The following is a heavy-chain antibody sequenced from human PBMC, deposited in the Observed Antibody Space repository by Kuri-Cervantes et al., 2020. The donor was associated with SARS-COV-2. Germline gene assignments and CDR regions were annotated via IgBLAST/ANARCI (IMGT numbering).Heavy chain of an antibody. CDR1: GYTFTSYY. J-gene: IGHJ6*02. V-gene: IGHV1-46*01. CDR3: ARESCSSCPNLDYYGMDV. CDR2: INPSGGST. Sequence: ASVKVSCKASGYTFTSYYMHWVRQAPGQGLEWMGIINPSGGSTSYAQKFQGRVTMTRDMSTSTVYMELSSLRSEDTAVYYCARESCSSCPNLDYYGMDVWGQGTTVTVSS. D-gene: IGHD6-13*01.